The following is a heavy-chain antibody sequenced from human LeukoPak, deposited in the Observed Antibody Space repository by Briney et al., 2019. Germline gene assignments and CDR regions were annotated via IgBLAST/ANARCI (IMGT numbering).Heavy chain of an antibody. Sequence: GGSLRLSCAASGFTFSSYGMHWVRQAPGKGLEWVAVISYDGSNKYYADSVKGRFTISRDNSKNTLYLQMNSLRAEDTAVYYCARGWGLLWFGESPGDYFDYWGQGTLVTVSS. CDR3: ARGWGLLWFGESPGDYFDY. D-gene: IGHD3-10*01. CDR2: ISYDGSNK. V-gene: IGHV3-30*03. CDR1: GFTFSSYG. J-gene: IGHJ4*02.